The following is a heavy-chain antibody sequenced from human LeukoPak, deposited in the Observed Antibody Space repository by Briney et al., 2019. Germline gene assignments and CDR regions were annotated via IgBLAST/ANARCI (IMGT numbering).Heavy chain of an antibody. D-gene: IGHD6-13*01. V-gene: IGHV1-69*05. Sequence: GASVKVSCKASGGTFSSYAISWVRQAPGQGLEWMGGIIPIFGTANYAQKFQGRVTITTDESTDESTGTAYMELSGLKSEDTAVYYCARGGETAAGISSFFDHWGQGTLVTVSS. J-gene: IGHJ4*02. CDR1: GGTFSSYA. CDR3: ARGGETAAGISSFFDH. CDR2: IIPIFGTA.